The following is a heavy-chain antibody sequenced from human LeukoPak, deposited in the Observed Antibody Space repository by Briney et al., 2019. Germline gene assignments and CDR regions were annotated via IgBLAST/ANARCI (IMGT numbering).Heavy chain of an antibody. V-gene: IGHV3-66*02. CDR3: ARDPGRTDAFDI. Sequence: GGSLRLSCAASGFTFSSNYMSWVRQAPGKGLEWVSVIYSGGSTYYADSVKGRFTISRDNSKNTLYLQMNSLRAEDTAVYYCARDPGRTDAFDIWGQGTMDTVSS. CDR2: IYSGGST. J-gene: IGHJ3*02. CDR1: GFTFSSNY.